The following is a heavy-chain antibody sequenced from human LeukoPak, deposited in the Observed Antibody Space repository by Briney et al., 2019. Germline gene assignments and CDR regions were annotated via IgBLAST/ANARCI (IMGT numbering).Heavy chain of an antibody. Sequence: SETLSLTCTVSGGSISSGSYYWSWIRQPPGKGLEWIGYIYYSGSTNYNPSLKSRVTISVDTSKNQFSLKLSSVTAADTAVYYCARDVTDYYDSSGYYKGFYAFDIWGQGTMVTVSS. D-gene: IGHD3-22*01. J-gene: IGHJ3*02. CDR2: IYYSGST. V-gene: IGHV4-61*01. CDR3: ARDVTDYYDSSGYYKGFYAFDI. CDR1: GGSISSGSYY.